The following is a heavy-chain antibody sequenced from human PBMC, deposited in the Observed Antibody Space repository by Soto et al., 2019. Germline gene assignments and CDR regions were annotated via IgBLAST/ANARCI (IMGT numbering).Heavy chain of an antibody. J-gene: IGHJ3*02. CDR3: ARDQTGTGAFDI. CDR2: ISSNGGST. D-gene: IGHD1-7*01. CDR1: GFTFSSYA. Sequence: GGSLRLSCAASGFTFSSYAMHWVRQAPGKGLEYVSAISSNGGSTYYANSVKGRFTISRDNSKNTLYLQMGSLRAEDMAVYYCARDQTGTGAFDIWGQGTMVTVSS. V-gene: IGHV3-64*01.